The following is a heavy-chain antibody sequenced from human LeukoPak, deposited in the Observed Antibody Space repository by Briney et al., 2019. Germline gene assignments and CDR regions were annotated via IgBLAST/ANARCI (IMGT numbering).Heavy chain of an antibody. CDR3: ARGHRDTIFGVAKIAIDY. D-gene: IGHD3-3*01. Sequence: GGSLRLSCAASGFTFSSYWMHWVRQAPGKGLVWVARINSDGSSTSYADSVKGRFTISRDNAKNTLYLQMNSLRAEDTAVYYCARGHRDTIFGVAKIAIDYWGQGTLVTVSS. CDR2: INSDGSST. V-gene: IGHV3-74*01. J-gene: IGHJ4*02. CDR1: GFTFSSYW.